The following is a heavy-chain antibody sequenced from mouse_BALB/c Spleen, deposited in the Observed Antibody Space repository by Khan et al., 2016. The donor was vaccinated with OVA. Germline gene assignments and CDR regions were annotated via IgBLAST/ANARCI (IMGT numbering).Heavy chain of an antibody. CDR3: ARHQFPLSMDS. CDR1: GFSLTNYA. Sequence: QVQLKQSGPDLVAPSQSLSITCTVSGFSLTNYAIHWVRQPPGKGLDWLVVIWSDGRTTYNSALKSRLSISKDNSKSQVFLKINSLQTDDTAMYYCARHQFPLSMDSWGQGISVTVSS. V-gene: IGHV2-6-2*01. J-gene: IGHJ4*01. CDR2: IWSDGRT.